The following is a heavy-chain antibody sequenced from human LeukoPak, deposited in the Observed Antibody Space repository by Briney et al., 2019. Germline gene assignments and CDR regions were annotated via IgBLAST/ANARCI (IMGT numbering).Heavy chain of an antibody. J-gene: IGHJ6*02. CDR3: ARVGTGGYGSGSYDYYYYGMDV. Sequence: GGSLRLSCAASGFTFSSYSMNWVRQAPGKGLEWVSSISSSSSYIYYADSVKGRFTISRDNAKNSLYLQMNSLRAEDTAVYYCARVGTGGYGSGSYDYYYYGMDVWGQGTTVTASS. V-gene: IGHV3-21*01. CDR2: ISSSSSYI. CDR1: GFTFSSYS. D-gene: IGHD3-10*01.